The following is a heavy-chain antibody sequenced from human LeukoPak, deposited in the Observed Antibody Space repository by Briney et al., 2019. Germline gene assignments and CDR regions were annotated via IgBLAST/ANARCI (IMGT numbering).Heavy chain of an antibody. Sequence: PGGSLRLSCAASGFTFSRYAMSWVRQAPGKGLEWVSAISGSGGSTYYADSVKGRFTISRDNSKNTLYLQMNSLRAEDTAVYYCATELEMATIRNYWGQGTLVTVSS. J-gene: IGHJ4*02. CDR2: ISGSGGST. D-gene: IGHD5-24*01. V-gene: IGHV3-23*01. CDR1: GFTFSRYA. CDR3: ATELEMATIRNY.